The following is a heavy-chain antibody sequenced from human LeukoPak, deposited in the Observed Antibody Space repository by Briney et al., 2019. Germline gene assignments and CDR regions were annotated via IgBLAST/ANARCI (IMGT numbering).Heavy chain of an antibody. J-gene: IGHJ4*02. Sequence: GASVKVSCKASGYTFTNYGISWVRQAPGQGLEWMGWISAYNGDTSYAQKLQGRVTMTTDTSTSTAYMELRSLGSDDTAVYYCARVGEYCTGISCLDYWSQGTLVTVSS. CDR3: ARVGEYCTGISCLDY. CDR2: ISAYNGDT. D-gene: IGHD2-2*01. CDR1: GYTFTNYG. V-gene: IGHV1-18*01.